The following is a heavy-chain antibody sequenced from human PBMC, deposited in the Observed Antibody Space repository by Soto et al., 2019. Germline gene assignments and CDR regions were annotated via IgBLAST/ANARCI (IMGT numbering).Heavy chain of an antibody. Sequence: GGSLRLSCAASGLTFSSYAMHWVRQAPGKGLEWVAVISYDGSNKYYADSVKGRFTISRDNSKNTLYLQMNSLRAEDTAVYYCARDRGDTAMVTSFDYWGQGTLVTAPQ. CDR2: ISYDGSNK. V-gene: IGHV3-30-3*01. CDR1: GLTFSSYA. CDR3: ARDRGDTAMVTSFDY. D-gene: IGHD5-18*01. J-gene: IGHJ4*02.